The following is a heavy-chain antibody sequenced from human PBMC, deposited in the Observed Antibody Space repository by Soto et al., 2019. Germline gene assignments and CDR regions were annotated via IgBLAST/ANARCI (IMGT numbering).Heavy chain of an antibody. CDR2: TYYRSKWYN. CDR3: ARAEAIAVAVPSQDAFDI. V-gene: IGHV6-1*01. CDR1: GDSVSSNSAA. D-gene: IGHD6-19*01. J-gene: IGHJ3*02. Sequence: SQTLSLTCVISGDSVSSNSAAWNWIRQSPSRSLEWLGRTYYRSKWYNDYAVSVKSRITINPDTSKNQFSLQLNSVIPEDTAVYYFARAEAIAVAVPSQDAFDIWGQGTMVTVSS.